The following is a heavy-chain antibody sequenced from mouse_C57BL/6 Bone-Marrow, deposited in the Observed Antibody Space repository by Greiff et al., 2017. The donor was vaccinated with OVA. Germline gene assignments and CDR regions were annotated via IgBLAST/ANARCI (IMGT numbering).Heavy chain of an antibody. CDR1: GFTFSSYA. V-gene: IGHV5-4*01. Sequence: EVHLVESGGGLVKPGGSLKLSCAASGFTFSSYAMSWVRQTPEKRLEWVATISDGSSYTSYPDNVKGRFTISRDNAKNNLYQQMSHLESEDTAVYYCAREPENWYCDVWGTGTTVTVYS. J-gene: IGHJ1*03. CDR3: AREPENWYCDV. CDR2: ISDGSSYT.